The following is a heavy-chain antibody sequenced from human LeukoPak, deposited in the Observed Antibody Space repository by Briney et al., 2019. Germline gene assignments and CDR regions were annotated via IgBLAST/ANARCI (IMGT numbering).Heavy chain of an antibody. D-gene: IGHD3-22*01. CDR1: GFTFSSYS. V-gene: IGHV3-21*04. CDR2: ISSSSSYI. Sequence: PGGSLRLSCAASGFTFSSYSMNWVRQAPGKGLEWVSSISSSSSYIYYADSVKGRFTISRDNAKNSLYLQMNSLRAEDTALYYCAKDISPNYYYTDYWGQGTLVTVSS. CDR3: AKDISPNYYYTDY. J-gene: IGHJ4*02.